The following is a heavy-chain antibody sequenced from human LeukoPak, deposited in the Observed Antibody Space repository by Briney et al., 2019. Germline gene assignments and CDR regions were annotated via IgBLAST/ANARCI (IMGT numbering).Heavy chain of an antibody. CDR2: ISTSSLYI. CDR1: GFTVSTNS. Sequence: GGSLRLSCTVSGFTVSTNSMSWVRQAPGKGLEWVSSISTSSLYIYYADSVKGRFTISRDNAKKSMYLQMNSLRAEDTAVYYCARAALRIPYTNSWFDNGFDYWGQGTLVTVSS. J-gene: IGHJ4*02. D-gene: IGHD6-13*01. V-gene: IGHV3-21*01. CDR3: ARAALRIPYTNSWFDNGFDY.